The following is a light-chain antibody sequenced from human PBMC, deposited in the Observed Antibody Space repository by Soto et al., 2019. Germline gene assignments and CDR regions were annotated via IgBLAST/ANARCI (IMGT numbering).Light chain of an antibody. V-gene: IGLV2-14*01. CDR3: AAWDASLNGVV. CDR1: SNDVGGYKY. Sequence: QSVLTQPASVSGSPGQSITISCTGTSNDVGGYKYVSWYQQHPGKAPKLLIYEVNIRPSGVSNRFSGSKSGNTASLTISGLQSEDEADYYCAAWDASLNGVVFGGGTKLTVL. CDR2: EVN. J-gene: IGLJ2*01.